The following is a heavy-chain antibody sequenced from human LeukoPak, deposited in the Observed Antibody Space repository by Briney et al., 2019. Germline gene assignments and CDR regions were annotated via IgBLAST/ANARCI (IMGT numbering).Heavy chain of an antibody. CDR2: IIPILGIA. CDR3: ARDQIVVVTTKVPYDAFDI. Sequence: SVKVSCKASGGTFSRYAISWVRQAPGQGLEWMGRIIPILGIANYAQKFQGRVTITADKSTSTAYMELSSLRSEDTAVYYCARDQIVVVTTKVPYDAFDIWGQGTMVTVSS. D-gene: IGHD2-21*02. CDR1: GGTFSRYA. J-gene: IGHJ3*02. V-gene: IGHV1-69*04.